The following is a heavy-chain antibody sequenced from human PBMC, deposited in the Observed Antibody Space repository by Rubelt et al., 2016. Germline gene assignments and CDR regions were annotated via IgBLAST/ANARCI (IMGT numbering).Heavy chain of an antibody. CDR3: ARDGNYYGMDV. J-gene: IGHJ6*02. CDR2: INHSGST. CDR1: GGSVSSSSYY. Sequence: QVQLQESGPGLVKPSETLSLTCTVSGGSVSSSSYYWGWIRQPPGKGLEWIGEINHSGSTNYNPSLKSRVTISVDTSKNQFSLKRSSVTAAYTAVNYCARDGNYYGMDVWGQGTTVTVSS. V-gene: IGHV4-39*07.